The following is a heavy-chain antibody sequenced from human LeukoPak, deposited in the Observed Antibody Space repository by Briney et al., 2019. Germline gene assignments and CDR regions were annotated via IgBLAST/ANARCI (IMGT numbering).Heavy chain of an antibody. D-gene: IGHD3-16*01. CDR1: GFTFSSYG. Sequence: GGSLRLSCAASGFTFSSYGMHWVRQAPGKGLEWVAFIRYDGSNKYYADSVKGRFTISRDNSKNTLYLQMNSLRAEDTAVYYCAKDQSTAHYDYVWGSYPSSDYWGQGTLVTVSS. J-gene: IGHJ4*02. CDR2: IRYDGSNK. V-gene: IGHV3-30*02. CDR3: AKDQSTAHYDYVWGSYPSSDY.